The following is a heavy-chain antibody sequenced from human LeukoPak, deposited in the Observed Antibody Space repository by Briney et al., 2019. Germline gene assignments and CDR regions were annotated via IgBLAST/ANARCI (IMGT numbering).Heavy chain of an antibody. CDR3: AREQYGGKDY. CDR2: IGASGGST. CDR1: GFTFSSYA. D-gene: IGHD4-23*01. Sequence: GGSLRLSCAASGFTFSSYAMTWVRQAPGKGLEWVSVIGASGGSTYYADSVKGRFTISRDNSKNTLYLQMNSLRAEDTAVYYCAREQYGGKDYWGQGNLVTVSS. V-gene: IGHV3-23*01. J-gene: IGHJ4*02.